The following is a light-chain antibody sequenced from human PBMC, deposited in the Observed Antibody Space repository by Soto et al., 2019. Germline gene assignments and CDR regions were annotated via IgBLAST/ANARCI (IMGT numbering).Light chain of an antibody. V-gene: IGKV3-11*01. CDR2: DEY. CDR1: QSVSSY. Sequence: EIVLTHSPATLSLSPVERATLSCRASQSVSSYLAWYQQKPGQAPRLLIYDEYNRSTGIPARFSGSGSGTDFTLTISSIEHEDFAVYYCQQRSNWPPKYTFGQGTKLEIK. CDR3: QQRSNWPPKYT. J-gene: IGKJ2*01.